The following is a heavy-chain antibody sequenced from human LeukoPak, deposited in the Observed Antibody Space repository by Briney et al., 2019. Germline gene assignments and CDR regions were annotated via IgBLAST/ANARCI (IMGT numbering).Heavy chain of an antibody. CDR2: IIPIFGTA. CDR3: ALTMVRGVFYYYYYMDV. J-gene: IGHJ6*03. CDR1: GGTFSSYA. V-gene: IGHV1-69*06. Sequence: GASVKVSCKASGGTFSSYAISWVRQAPGQGLEWMGGIIPIFGTANYAQKFQGRVTITADKSTSTAYMELSSLRSEDTAVYYCALTMVRGVFYYYYYMDVWGKGTTVTVSS. D-gene: IGHD3-10*01.